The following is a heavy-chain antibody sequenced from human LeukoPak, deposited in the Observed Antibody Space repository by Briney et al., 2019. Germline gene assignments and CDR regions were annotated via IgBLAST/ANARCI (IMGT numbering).Heavy chain of an antibody. D-gene: IGHD6-19*01. CDR3: ARERGLEQWLVPGY. V-gene: IGHV1-2*02. Sequence: ASVKVSCKASGYTFTGYYMHWVRQAPGQGLEWMGWINPNSGGTNYAQKFQARVTMTRDTSISTAYMELSRLRSDDTAVYYCARERGLEQWLVPGYWGQGTLVTVSS. CDR1: GYTFTGYY. J-gene: IGHJ4*02. CDR2: INPNSGGT.